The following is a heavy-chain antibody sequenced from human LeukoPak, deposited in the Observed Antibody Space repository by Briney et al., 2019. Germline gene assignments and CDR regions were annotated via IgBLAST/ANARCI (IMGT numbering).Heavy chain of an antibody. CDR1: GFTFSSYA. Sequence: GGSLRLSCAASGFTFSSYAMSWVRQAPGKGLEWVSAISGSDGSTYYADSVKGRFTISRDNSKNTLYLQMNSLRAEDTAVYYCAKAPVRGVIIRLYYYYMDVWGKGTTVTVSS. CDR3: AKAPVRGVIIRLYYYYMDV. V-gene: IGHV3-23*01. J-gene: IGHJ6*03. D-gene: IGHD3-10*01. CDR2: ISGSDGST.